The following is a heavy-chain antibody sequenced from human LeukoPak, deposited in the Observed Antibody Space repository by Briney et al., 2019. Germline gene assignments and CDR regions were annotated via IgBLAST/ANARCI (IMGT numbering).Heavy chain of an antibody. CDR3: ARLKSSYGDYYFDY. J-gene: IGHJ4*02. CDR1: GGSISSSTYY. V-gene: IGHV4-39*01. Sequence: SETLSLTCTVSGGSISSSTYYWGRIRQPPGKGLEWLGNSYYSGRTYYNPSLKNRLTISVDTSRNQFSLNLRSVTAADTAVYYCARLKSSYGDYYFDYWGQGTLVTVSS. CDR2: SYYSGRT. D-gene: IGHD4-17*01.